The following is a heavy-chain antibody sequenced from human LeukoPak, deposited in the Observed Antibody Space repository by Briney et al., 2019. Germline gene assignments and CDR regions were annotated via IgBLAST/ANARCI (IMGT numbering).Heavy chain of an antibody. CDR2: ISGSGGST. CDR3: AKALTLSDCGGDCYHIAPFDY. CDR1: GFTFSSYA. J-gene: IGHJ4*02. Sequence: GGSLRLSCAASGFTFSSYAMSWVRQAPGKGLEWVSAISGSGGSTYYADSVKGRFTISRDNSKNTLYLQMNSLRAEDTAVYYCAKALTLSDCGGDCYHIAPFDYWGQGTLVTVSS. V-gene: IGHV3-23*01. D-gene: IGHD2-21*02.